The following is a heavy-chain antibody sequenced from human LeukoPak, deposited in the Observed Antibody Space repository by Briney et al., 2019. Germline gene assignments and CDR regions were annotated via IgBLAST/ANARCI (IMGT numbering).Heavy chain of an antibody. Sequence: GGSLRLSCAASGFTFSSYSMTWVRQAPGKGLEWVSSISSSSSYIYYADSVKGRFTISRDNAKNSLYLQMNSLRAEDTAVYYCARPFSGYSSSWYDYWGQGTLVTVSS. CDR1: GFTFSSYS. D-gene: IGHD6-13*01. CDR2: ISSSSSYI. CDR3: ARPFSGYSSSWYDY. V-gene: IGHV3-21*01. J-gene: IGHJ4*02.